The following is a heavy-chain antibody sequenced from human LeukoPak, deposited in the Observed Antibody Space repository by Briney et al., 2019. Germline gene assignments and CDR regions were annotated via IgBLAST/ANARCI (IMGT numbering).Heavy chain of an antibody. Sequence: GASVKVSCKASGGTFSSYAISWVRQAPGQGLEWMGGIIPIFGTANYAQKFQGRVTITADESTSTAYMELSSLRSEDTAVYYCARVPSRYCSGGSCYDYWGQGTLVTVSS. CDR3: ARVPSRYCSGGSCYDY. V-gene: IGHV1-69*13. CDR2: IIPIFGTA. D-gene: IGHD2-15*01. CDR1: GGTFSSYA. J-gene: IGHJ4*02.